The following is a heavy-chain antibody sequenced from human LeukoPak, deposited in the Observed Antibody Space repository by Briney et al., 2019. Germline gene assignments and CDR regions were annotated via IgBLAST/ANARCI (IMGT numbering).Heavy chain of an antibody. V-gene: IGHV3-48*03. Sequence: GGSLRLSCPASGFTFSSYEVKWVRRAPGKGLEWVSYISSSGNTIYYADSVKGRFTISRDNAKNSLYLQMNSLRVEDTAVYYCARRFKGAMDVWGQGTTGTVSS. CDR3: ARRFKGAMDV. CDR2: ISSSGNTI. J-gene: IGHJ6*02. CDR1: GFTFSSYE.